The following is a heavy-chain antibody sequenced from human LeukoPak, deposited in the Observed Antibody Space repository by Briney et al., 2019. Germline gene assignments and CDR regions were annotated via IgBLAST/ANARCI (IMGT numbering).Heavy chain of an antibody. CDR3: ARGWFGELPPYYYYGMDV. V-gene: IGHV3-20*04. J-gene: IGHJ6*02. D-gene: IGHD3-10*01. CDR1: GFTFDDYG. Sequence: GGSLRLSCAASGFTFDDYGMSWVRQAPGKGLEWVSGINWNGGSTGYADSVKGRFTISRDNAKNSLYLQMNSLRAEDTALYYCARGWFGELPPYYYYGMDVWGQGTTVTVPS. CDR2: INWNGGST.